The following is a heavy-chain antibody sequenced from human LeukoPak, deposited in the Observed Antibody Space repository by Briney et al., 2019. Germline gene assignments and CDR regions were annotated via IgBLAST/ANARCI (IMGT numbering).Heavy chain of an antibody. V-gene: IGHV3-23*01. CDR3: VKTLRPDNYVDY. CDR1: GFTFSSYA. J-gene: IGHJ4*02. CDR2: ISGSGGST. D-gene: IGHD1-14*01. Sequence: GGSLRLSCAASGFTFSSYAMSWVRQAPGKGLEWVSAISGSGGSTYYADSVKGRFTISRDNSKNTLYLQMNSLRAEDTAVYYCVKTLRPDNYVDYWGQGTLVTVSS.